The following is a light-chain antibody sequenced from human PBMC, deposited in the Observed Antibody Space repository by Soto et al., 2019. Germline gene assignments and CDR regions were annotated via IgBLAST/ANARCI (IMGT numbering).Light chain of an antibody. CDR1: SSDVGGYNY. CDR3: CSYAGSYKGL. V-gene: IGLV2-11*01. J-gene: IGLJ2*01. Sequence: QSALTQPRSVSGSPGQSVTISCTGTSSDVGGYNYVSWYQHHPGKAPKLIIYDVTKRPSGVPDRFSGSKSGNTASLTISGLPAEDEADYYCCSYAGSYKGLFGGGPKLTVL. CDR2: DVT.